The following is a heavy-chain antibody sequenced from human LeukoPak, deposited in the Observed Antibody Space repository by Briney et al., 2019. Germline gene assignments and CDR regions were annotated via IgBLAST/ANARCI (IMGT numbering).Heavy chain of an antibody. D-gene: IGHD1-26*01. Sequence: ASVKVSCKASGYTFTSYAMHWVRQAPGQGLEWMGRINPNSGGTNYAQKFQGRVTMTRDTSISTAYMELSRLRFDDTAVYYCAREAGGTWGATDYWGQGTLVTVSS. J-gene: IGHJ4*02. CDR2: INPNSGGT. CDR3: AREAGGTWGATDY. V-gene: IGHV1-2*06. CDR1: GYTFTSYA.